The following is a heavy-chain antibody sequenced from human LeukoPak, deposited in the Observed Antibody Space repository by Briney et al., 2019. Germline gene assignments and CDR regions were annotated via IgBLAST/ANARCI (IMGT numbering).Heavy chain of an antibody. V-gene: IGHV3-23*01. CDR2: ITATSSST. CDR1: GSTFSSFE. J-gene: IGHJ4*02. D-gene: IGHD4/OR15-4a*01. Sequence: SGGSLRLSCSASGSTFSSFEMDWVRQAPGKGLEWVSAITATSSSTHDADSVQGRFTISRDNSKNTLYLQMNSLRAEDTAVYYCARRAGAYSHPYDYWGQGTLVTVSS. CDR3: ARRAGAYSHPYDY.